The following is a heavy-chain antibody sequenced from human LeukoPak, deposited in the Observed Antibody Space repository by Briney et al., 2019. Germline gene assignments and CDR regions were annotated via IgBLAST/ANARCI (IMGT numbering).Heavy chain of an antibody. V-gene: IGHV1-2*02. J-gene: IGHJ4*02. CDR3: ARQFHQYYFDY. D-gene: IGHD2-2*01. Sequence: ASVKVSCKASGYTFTGYFIHWVRQAPGQGLEWMGWISPNSGATNYAQRFQGRVTMSRDTSISTAYMELSRLRSDDTAVYYCARQFHQYYFDYWGQGTLVTVSS. CDR1: GYTFTGYF. CDR2: ISPNSGAT.